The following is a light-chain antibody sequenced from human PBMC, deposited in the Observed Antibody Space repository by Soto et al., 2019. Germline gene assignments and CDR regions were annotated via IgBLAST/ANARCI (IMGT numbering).Light chain of an antibody. CDR2: QVT. CDR3: SLYTSENAYV. Sequence: QSALTQPASVSGSPGQSITISCTGTSSDVGSYNFVSWYQHHAGTAPKLIIYQVTNRPSGVPDRFSGSKSGNTASLTISGLQAADEADYYCSLYTSENAYVFGTGTKLTVL. V-gene: IGLV2-18*01. J-gene: IGLJ1*01. CDR1: SSDVGSYNF.